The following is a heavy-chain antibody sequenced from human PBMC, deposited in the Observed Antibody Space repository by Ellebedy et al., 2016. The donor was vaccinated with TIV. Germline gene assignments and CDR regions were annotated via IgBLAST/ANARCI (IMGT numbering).Heavy chain of an antibody. CDR1: GYTFTSFY. J-gene: IGHJ3*02. CDR3: ARASLGAVVPAAFDI. D-gene: IGHD2-21*01. CDR2: INPSGGST. Sequence: ASVKVSCXASGYTFTSFYMHWVRQAPGQGLEWMGIINPSGGSTSYVQKFQGRVTMTRDTSTSTVYLELSSLRSEDTAVYYCARASLGAVVPAAFDIWGQGTMVTVSS. V-gene: IGHV1-46*01.